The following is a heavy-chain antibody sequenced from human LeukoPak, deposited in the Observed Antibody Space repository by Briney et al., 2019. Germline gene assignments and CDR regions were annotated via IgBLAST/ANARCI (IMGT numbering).Heavy chain of an antibody. J-gene: IGHJ5*02. CDR1: GGSFSGYY. D-gene: IGHD2-2*02. V-gene: IGHV4-34*01. CDR2: INHSGST. Sequence: TPSETLSLTCAVYGGSFSGYYWSWIRQPPGKGLEWIGEINHSGSTNYNPSLKSRVTISVDTSKNQFSLKLSSVTAADTAVYYCARGGRYCSSTSCYSNWFDPWGQGTLVTVSS. CDR3: ARGGRYCSSTSCYSNWFDP.